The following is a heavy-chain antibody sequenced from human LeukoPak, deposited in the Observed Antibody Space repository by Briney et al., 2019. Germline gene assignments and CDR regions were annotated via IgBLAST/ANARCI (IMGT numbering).Heavy chain of an antibody. V-gene: IGHV4-38-2*02. CDR3: ARGRVWGIAAAGTLDV. CDR1: GYSISRGYS. D-gene: IGHD6-13*01. Sequence: SETLSLTCTVSGYSISRGYSWGWIRPPPGKGLEWIGNIYHSGSTNYSPSLKSRVTISVDTSKNQFSLKLSSVTAADTAVYYCARGRVWGIAAAGTLDVWGKGTTVTISS. J-gene: IGHJ6*04. CDR2: IYHSGST.